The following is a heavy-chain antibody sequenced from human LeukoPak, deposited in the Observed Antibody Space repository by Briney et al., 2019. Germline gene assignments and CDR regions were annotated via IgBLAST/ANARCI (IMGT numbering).Heavy chain of an antibody. V-gene: IGHV4-4*02. D-gene: IGHD5-24*01. CDR3: ARDGYNPVAFDF. Sequence: SETLSLTCAVSGGSISSSNWWSWVRQPPGKGLEWIGEIYHSGSTNYYPSLKSRVTISVDKSKNQFSLKLSSVTAADTAVYYCARDGYNPVAFDFWGQGTVVTVSS. CDR2: IYHSGST. CDR1: GGSISSSNW. J-gene: IGHJ3*01.